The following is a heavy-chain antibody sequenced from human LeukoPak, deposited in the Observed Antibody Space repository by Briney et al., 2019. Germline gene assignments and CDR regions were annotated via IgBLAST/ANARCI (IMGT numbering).Heavy chain of an antibody. CDR1: GGSISSGDYY. CDR2: IYYSGST. J-gene: IGHJ5*02. D-gene: IGHD1-7*01. Sequence: PSETLSLTCTVSGGSISSGDYYRSWIRQPPGKGLEWIGYIYYSGSTYYNPSLKSRVTISVDTSKNQFSLKLSSVTAADTAVYYCASGYNWNYAWFDPWGQGTLVTVSS. CDR3: ASGYNWNYAWFDP. V-gene: IGHV4-30-4*08.